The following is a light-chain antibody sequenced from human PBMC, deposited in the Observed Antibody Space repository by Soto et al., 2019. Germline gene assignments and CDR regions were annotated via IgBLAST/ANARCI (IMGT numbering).Light chain of an antibody. CDR2: DVS. Sequence: QSALTQPASVSGSPGQSITISCTGTRSDVGGYNYVSWYQQHPGKAPKLMIYDVSDRPSGVSNRFSASKSGNTASLTISGLQAVDDADYYCCSYTSSSTPWVFGTGTMVTVL. CDR3: CSYTSSSTPWV. V-gene: IGLV2-14*03. CDR1: RSDVGGYNY. J-gene: IGLJ1*01.